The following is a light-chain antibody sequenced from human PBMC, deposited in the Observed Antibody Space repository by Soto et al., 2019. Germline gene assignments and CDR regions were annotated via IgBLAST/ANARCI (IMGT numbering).Light chain of an antibody. CDR2: VEGSGSY. CDR1: RGHSSYI. J-gene: IGLJ3*02. V-gene: IGLV4-60*02. Sequence: QLVLTQSSSASASLGSSVKLTCTLNRGHSSYIIAWHQHQPVKAPRYLMKVEGSGSYNKGSGVPDRFSGSRSGADRYLTISNLKFEDEADYYCETWDMNTRVFGGGTQLTAL. CDR3: ETWDMNTRV.